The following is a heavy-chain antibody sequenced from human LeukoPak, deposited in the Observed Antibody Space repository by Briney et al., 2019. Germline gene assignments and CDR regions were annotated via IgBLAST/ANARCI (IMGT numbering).Heavy chain of an antibody. D-gene: IGHD2-21*02. J-gene: IGHJ4*02. CDR1: GGSISSGGYS. CDR3: ARATVPVTATAYYFDY. V-gene: IGHV4-30-2*01. CDR2: IYHSGST. Sequence: PSETLSLTCAVSGGSISSGGYSWRWIRQPPGKGLEWIGYIYHSGSTYYNPSLKSRVTISVDRSKNQFSLKLSSVTAADTAVYYCARATVPVTATAYYFDYWGQGTLVTVSS.